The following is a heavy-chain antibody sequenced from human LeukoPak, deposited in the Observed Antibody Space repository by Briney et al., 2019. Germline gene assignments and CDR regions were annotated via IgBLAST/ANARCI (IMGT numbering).Heavy chain of an antibody. Sequence: SVKVSCKASGYTFTGYYMHWVRQAPGQGLKWMGGIIPIFGTANYAQKFQGRVTITADESTSTAYMELSSLRSEDTAVYYCARVTPGYSSGWYEAFDIWGQGTMVTVSS. CDR1: GYTFTGYY. J-gene: IGHJ3*02. V-gene: IGHV1-69*13. CDR2: IIPIFGTA. D-gene: IGHD6-19*01. CDR3: ARVTPGYSSGWYEAFDI.